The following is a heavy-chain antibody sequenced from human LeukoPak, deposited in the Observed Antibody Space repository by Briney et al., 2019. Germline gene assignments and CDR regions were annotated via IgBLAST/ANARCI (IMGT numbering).Heavy chain of an antibody. CDR2: IKEDGSDK. CDR3: ARAGVITYYYDSSGYSYRNYYYMDV. Sequence: GGSLRLSCAASGFTFSSYWMSWVRQAPGKGLEWVANIKEDGSDKYYVDSVKGRVTISRDNAKNSLYLQMNSLRAEDTAVYYCARAGVITYYYDSSGYSYRNYYYMDVWGKGTTVTVSS. V-gene: IGHV3-7*01. CDR1: GFTFSSYW. D-gene: IGHD3-22*01. J-gene: IGHJ6*03.